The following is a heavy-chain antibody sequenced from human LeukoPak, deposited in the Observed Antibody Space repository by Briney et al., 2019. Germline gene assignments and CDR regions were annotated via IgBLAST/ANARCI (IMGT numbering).Heavy chain of an antibody. CDR1: GYTFTGYY. CDR2: INPNSGGT. Sequence: ASVKVSCKASGYTFTGYYMHWVRQAPGQGLEWMGWINPNSGGTNYAQKFQGRVTITADESTSTAYMELSSLRSEDTAVYYCARGGVRGVIICYFDYWGQGTLVTVSS. D-gene: IGHD3-10*01. V-gene: IGHV1-2*02. CDR3: ARGGVRGVIICYFDY. J-gene: IGHJ4*02.